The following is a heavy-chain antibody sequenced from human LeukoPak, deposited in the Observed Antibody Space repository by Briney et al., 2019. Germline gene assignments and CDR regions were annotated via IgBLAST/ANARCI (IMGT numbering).Heavy chain of an antibody. CDR3: VRGTGY. Sequence: GGSLRLSCSASGFTFSTYVMHWVRQAPGKGLEYVSAISSNGNNTYYADSVKGRFTISRDNSKNTLYLQMSSLRADDTAVYYCVRGTGYWGQGTLVTVSS. J-gene: IGHJ4*02. CDR1: GFTFSTYV. V-gene: IGHV3-64D*06. CDR2: ISSNGNNT.